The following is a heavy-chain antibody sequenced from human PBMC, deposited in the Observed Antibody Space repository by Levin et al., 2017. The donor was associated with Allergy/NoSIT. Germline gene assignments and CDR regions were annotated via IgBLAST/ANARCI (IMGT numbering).Heavy chain of an antibody. D-gene: IGHD3-22*01. V-gene: IGHV3-33*01. CDR3: ARVSRYYDSSGYSYFDY. CDR2: IWYDGSNK. CDR1: GFTFSSYG. Sequence: GGSLRLSCAASGFTFSSYGMHWVRQAPGKGLEWVAVIWYDGSNKYYADSVKGRFTISRDNSKNTLYLQMNSLRAEDTAVYYCARVSRYYDSSGYSYFDYWGQGTLVTVSS. J-gene: IGHJ4*02.